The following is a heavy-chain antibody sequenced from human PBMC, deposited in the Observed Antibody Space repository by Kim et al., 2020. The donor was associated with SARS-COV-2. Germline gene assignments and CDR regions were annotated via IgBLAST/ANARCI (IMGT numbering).Heavy chain of an antibody. CDR3: AKDLSSSSYDGFDM. CDR1: GFKFNHYA. CDR2: IWFDGDNE. D-gene: IGHD6-6*01. Sequence: GGSLRLSCAASGFKFNHYAMHWVRQAPGKGLEWVALIWFDGDNEFYADSVKGRFSISRDNSKNTLYLQMNGLRADDTAIYHCAKDLSSSSYDGFDMWGQGTLVTVS. J-gene: IGHJ3*02. V-gene: IGHV3-33*06.